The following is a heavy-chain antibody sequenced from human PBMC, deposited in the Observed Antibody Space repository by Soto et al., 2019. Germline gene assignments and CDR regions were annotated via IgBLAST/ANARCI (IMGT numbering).Heavy chain of an antibody. CDR3: AKKYYFGSGSYVFYFDY. J-gene: IGHJ4*02. CDR1: GFTFSNYA. D-gene: IGHD3-10*01. CDR2: MSGTAGNT. Sequence: EVQLLESGGGSVQPGGSLRLSCAASGFTFSNYAMTWVRQAPGKGLEWVSTMSGTAGNTYYADSVKGRFTISRDNSKNTHYLQMNSLRAEDTAVYYCAKKYYFGSGSYVFYFDYWGQGTLVTVSS. V-gene: IGHV3-23*01.